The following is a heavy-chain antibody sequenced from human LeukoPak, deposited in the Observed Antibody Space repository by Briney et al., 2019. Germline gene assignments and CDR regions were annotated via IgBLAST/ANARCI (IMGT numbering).Heavy chain of an antibody. CDR2: INSDGSST. V-gene: IGHV3-74*01. CDR3: AREFGAFYGGNIVRDYYYYMDV. Sequence: GGSLRLSCAASGFTFSSYWMHWVRQAPGKGLVWVSRINSDGSSTSYADSVNGRFTISRDNAKNTLYLRMNSLRAEDTAVYYCAREFGAFYGGNIVRDYYYYMDVWGKGTTVTVSS. CDR1: GFTFSSYW. J-gene: IGHJ6*03. D-gene: IGHD4-23*01.